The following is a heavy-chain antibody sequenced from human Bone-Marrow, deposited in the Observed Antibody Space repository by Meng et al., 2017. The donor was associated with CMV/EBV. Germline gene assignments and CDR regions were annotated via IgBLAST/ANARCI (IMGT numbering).Heavy chain of an antibody. J-gene: IGHJ5*02. D-gene: IGHD2-2*01. CDR1: GGSISSSSYY. V-gene: IGHV4-39*07. CDR3: ASVPGYCSSTSCLNWFDP. CDR2: IYYSGST. Sequence: GSLRLSCTVSGGSISSSSYYWGWIRQPPGKGLEWIGSIYYSGSTYYNPSLKSRVTISVDTSKNQFSLKLSSVTAADTAVYYCASVPGYCSSTSCLNWFDPWGQGTLVTVSS.